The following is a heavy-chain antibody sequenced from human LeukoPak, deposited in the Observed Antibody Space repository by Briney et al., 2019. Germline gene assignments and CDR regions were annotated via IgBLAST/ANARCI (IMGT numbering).Heavy chain of an antibody. CDR1: GFTFSSYW. Sequence: GGSLRLSCAASGFTFSSYWMHWVRQAPGEGLMWVSRISGDGTTTTYADSVKGRFTISRDNAENTLYLQMNSLTAEDTAVYYCARVLDGVGSTRSFDYWGQGTLVTVSS. CDR3: ARVLDGVGSTRSFDY. D-gene: IGHD1-26*01. V-gene: IGHV3-74*01. J-gene: IGHJ4*02. CDR2: ISGDGTTT.